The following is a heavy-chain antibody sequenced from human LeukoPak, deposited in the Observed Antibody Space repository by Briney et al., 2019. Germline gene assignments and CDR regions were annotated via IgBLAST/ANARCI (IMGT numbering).Heavy chain of an antibody. CDR3: AKGRDSTSCYDK. V-gene: IGHV3-23*01. D-gene: IGHD2-2*01. CDR1: GFTFTNCA. Sequence: GGSLRLSCAASGFTFTNCAMSWVRQAPGKGLEWVSAISGSGGGTYYADSVKGRFTISRDNSKNMLFLQMNNLRAEDTAVYYCAKGRDSTSCYDKWGQGTLVTVPS. J-gene: IGHJ4*02. CDR2: ISGSGGGT.